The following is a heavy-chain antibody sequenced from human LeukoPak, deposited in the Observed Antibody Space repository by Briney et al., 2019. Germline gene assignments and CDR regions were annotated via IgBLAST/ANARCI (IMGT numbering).Heavy chain of an antibody. V-gene: IGHV1-2*02. CDR1: GYTFTGYY. Sequence: AASVKVSCKASGYTFTGYYMHWVRQAPGQGLEWMGWINPNSGGTNYAQKFQGRVTMTRDTSISTAYMELSRLRSDDTAVYYCARVGLGYYDSSGPTRLFSYFDYWGQGTLVTVSS. CDR3: ARVGLGYYDSSGPTRLFSYFDY. D-gene: IGHD3-22*01. CDR2: INPNSGGT. J-gene: IGHJ4*02.